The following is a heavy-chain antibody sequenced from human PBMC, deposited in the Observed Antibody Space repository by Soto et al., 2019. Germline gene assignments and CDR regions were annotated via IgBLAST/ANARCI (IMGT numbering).Heavy chain of an antibody. V-gene: IGHV3-23*01. CDR3: AKGLCSSTSCYVGF. J-gene: IGHJ4*02. CDR2: ISGSGGST. Sequence: LRLSCAASGFTFSSSAMSWVRQAPGKGLEWVSVISGSGGSTYYADSVKGRFTISRDNSKNTLYLQMNSLRAEDTAVYYCAKGLCSSTSCYVGFWGQGTLVTVSS. CDR1: GFTFSSSA. D-gene: IGHD2-2*01.